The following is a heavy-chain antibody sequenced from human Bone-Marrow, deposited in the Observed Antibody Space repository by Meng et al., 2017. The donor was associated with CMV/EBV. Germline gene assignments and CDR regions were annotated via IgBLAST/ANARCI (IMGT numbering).Heavy chain of an antibody. CDR2: ISAYNGNT. D-gene: IGHD2-2*01. CDR1: GYTFTSYG. Sequence: ASGKVSCKASGYTFTSYGISWVRQAPGQGLEWMGWISAYNGNTNYAQKLQGRVTMTTDTSTSTAYMELRSLRSDDTAVYYCARDLVVVPVAIPLDYWGQGTLVTVSS. CDR3: ARDLVVVPVAIPLDY. V-gene: IGHV1-18*01. J-gene: IGHJ4*02.